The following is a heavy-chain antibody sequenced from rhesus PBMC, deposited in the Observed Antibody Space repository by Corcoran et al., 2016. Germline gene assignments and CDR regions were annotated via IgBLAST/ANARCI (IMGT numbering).Heavy chain of an antibody. Sequence: QVTLKESGPALVKPTQTLTLTCTFSGFSLITTGTGVGWLRQPPGKALEWLASIYWNDSKYYSTSLKSRLTISKDTSKNQVVLTMTNMDPVDTATYYCARVRQQVLRVYFEFWGQGALVTVSS. V-gene: IGHV2-95*01. D-gene: IGHD6-43*01. CDR1: GFSLITTGTG. J-gene: IGHJ1*01. CDR3: ARVRQQVLRVYFEF. CDR2: IYWNDSK.